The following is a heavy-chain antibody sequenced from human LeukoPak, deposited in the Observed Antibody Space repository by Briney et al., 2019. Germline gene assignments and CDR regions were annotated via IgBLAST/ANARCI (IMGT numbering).Heavy chain of an antibody. CDR1: GFTVSSNS. J-gene: IGHJ6*04. CDR2: IHSDNT. D-gene: IGHD3-10*02. CDR3: AELGITMIGGV. V-gene: IGHV3-53*01. Sequence: GGSLRLSCTVSGFTVSSNSMSWVRQAPGKGLEWVSFIHSDNTHYSDSVKGRFTISRDNAKNSLYLQMNSLRAEDTAVYYCAELGITMIGGVWGKGTTVTISS.